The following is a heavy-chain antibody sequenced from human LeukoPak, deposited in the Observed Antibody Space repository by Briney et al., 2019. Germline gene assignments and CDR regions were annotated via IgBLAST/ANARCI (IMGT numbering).Heavy chain of an antibody. CDR3: ARDLTRGGPDPAVVFLYYGMDV. J-gene: IGHJ6*02. Sequence: ASVKVSCKASGYTFIDHYLHWVRQAPGHGLEWMGWINPNNGGTMYAQKFQGRVTLTRDTSISTAYMELSSLKSDDTAVYFCARDLTRGGPDPAVVFLYYGMDVWGRGTTVTVSS. D-gene: IGHD2-2*01. V-gene: IGHV1-2*02. CDR2: INPNNGGT. CDR1: GYTFIDHY.